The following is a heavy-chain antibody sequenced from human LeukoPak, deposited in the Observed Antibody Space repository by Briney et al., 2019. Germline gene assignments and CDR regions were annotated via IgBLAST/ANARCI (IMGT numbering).Heavy chain of an antibody. J-gene: IGHJ5*02. CDR1: GGSISSSSYY. V-gene: IGHV4-39*01. D-gene: IGHD6-13*01. CDR3: ARWPLITRNRAAAGTVNWFDP. CDR2: IYYSGST. Sequence: SETLSLTCTVSGGSISSSSYYWGWIRQPPGKGLEWIGSIYYSGSTYYNPSLKSRVTISVDTPKNQFSLKLSSVTAADTAVYYCARWPLITRNRAAAGTVNWFDPWGQGTLVTVSS.